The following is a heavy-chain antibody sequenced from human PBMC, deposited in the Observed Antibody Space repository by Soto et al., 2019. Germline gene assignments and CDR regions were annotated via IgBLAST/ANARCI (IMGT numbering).Heavy chain of an antibody. CDR2: IKEDGSNE. V-gene: IGHV3-7*01. Sequence: GGSLRLSCTGSGFTFSDYWMSWVRQAPGKGLEWVANIKEDGSNENSVDSVKGRFTISRDNAKNSLFLQMNSLRAEDTAVYYCARGLSDYVWGSYPRLYHYFDYWGQGTLVTVSS. CDR1: GFTFSDYW. D-gene: IGHD3-16*02. CDR3: ARGLSDYVWGSYPRLYHYFDY. J-gene: IGHJ4*02.